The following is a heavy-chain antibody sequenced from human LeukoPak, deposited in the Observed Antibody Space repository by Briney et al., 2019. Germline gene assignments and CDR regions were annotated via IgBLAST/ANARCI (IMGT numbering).Heavy chain of an antibody. CDR1: VGTFSSYA. V-gene: IGHV1-69*04. CDR3: AREGPHDYGDYYYYGMDV. Sequence: SVKVSCKASVGTFSSYAISWVRQAPGQGREGMGRIIPILGIANYAQKFQGRVTITADKSTSTACMELSSLRSKETAGYDCAREGPHDYGDYYYYGMDVWGQGTTVTVSS. D-gene: IGHD4-17*01. J-gene: IGHJ6*02. CDR2: IIPILGIA.